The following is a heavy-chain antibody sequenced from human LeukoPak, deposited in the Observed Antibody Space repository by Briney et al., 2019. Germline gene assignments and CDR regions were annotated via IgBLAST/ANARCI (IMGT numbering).Heavy chain of an antibody. D-gene: IGHD6-13*01. V-gene: IGHV3-23*01. Sequence: GGSLRLSCAASGFTFSSYAMSWVRQAPGKGLEWVSAISGSGGSTYYADSVKGRFTISRDNPKNTLYLQMNSLRAEDTAVYYCAKGGNWESSSWYHYYYMDVWGKGTTVTVSS. CDR1: GFTFSSYA. CDR2: ISGSGGST. J-gene: IGHJ6*03. CDR3: AKGGNWESSSWYHYYYMDV.